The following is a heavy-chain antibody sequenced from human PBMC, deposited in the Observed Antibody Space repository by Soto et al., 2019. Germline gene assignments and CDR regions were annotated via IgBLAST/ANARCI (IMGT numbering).Heavy chain of an antibody. CDR1: GFTFSSYG. D-gene: IGHD3-3*01. CDR2: IWYDGSNK. CDR3: ARDRDSYDFWSGYSSFDY. V-gene: IGHV3-33*01. Sequence: GGSLRLSCAASGFTFSSYGMHWVRQAPGKGLEWVAVIWYDGSNKYYADSVKGRFTISRDNSKNTLYLQMNSLRAEDTAVYYCARDRDSYDFWSGYSSFDYWGQGTRVTVAS. J-gene: IGHJ4*02.